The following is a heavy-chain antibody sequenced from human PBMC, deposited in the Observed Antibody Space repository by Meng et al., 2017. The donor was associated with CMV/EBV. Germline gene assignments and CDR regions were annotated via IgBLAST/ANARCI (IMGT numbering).Heavy chain of an antibody. J-gene: IGHJ4*02. V-gene: IGHV1-18*01. CDR3: ARAPIFSGGDCSH. D-gene: IGHD2-21*02. Sequence: QCQLVKSGAEVKKPGASVKVSCKASGYTFSSYGIIWVRQGPGQGLEWMGWISGYNGQTKYAQKFQGRVTMTTDTPSSTAYMELRSLRPDDTAVYYCARAPIFSGGDCSHWGQATLVTVSS. CDR2: ISGYNGQT. CDR1: GYTFSSYG.